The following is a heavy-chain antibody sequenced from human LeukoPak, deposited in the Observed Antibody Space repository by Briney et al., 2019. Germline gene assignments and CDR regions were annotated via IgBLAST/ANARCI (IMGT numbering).Heavy chain of an antibody. J-gene: IGHJ4*02. D-gene: IGHD3-22*01. V-gene: IGHV4-61*02. CDR1: HGSISSGGYH. CDR2: IVSSGST. Sequence: SETLSLTCTVSHGSISSGGYHWSWFRQPAGKGLEWVGRIVSSGSTNSNPSLKSRVTISLDTSKNQFSLKLSSVTAADTAVYYCARRDYYDSSGYGYWGQGTLVTVSS. CDR3: ARRDYYDSSGYGY.